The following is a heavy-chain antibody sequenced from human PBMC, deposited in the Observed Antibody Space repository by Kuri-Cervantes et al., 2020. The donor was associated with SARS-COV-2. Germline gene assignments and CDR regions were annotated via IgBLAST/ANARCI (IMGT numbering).Heavy chain of an antibody. CDR3: ARDLAAAGMDI. CDR1: GFTFSSYW. J-gene: IGHJ6*02. D-gene: IGHD6-13*01. Sequence: GGSLRLSCAASGFTFSSYWMSWVRQAPGKGLEWVANIKQDGSEKYYVDSVKGRFTISRDDANNSLYLQINSLRAEDTGVYYCARDLAAAGMDIWGQGTTVTVSS. CDR2: IKQDGSEK. V-gene: IGHV3-7*01.